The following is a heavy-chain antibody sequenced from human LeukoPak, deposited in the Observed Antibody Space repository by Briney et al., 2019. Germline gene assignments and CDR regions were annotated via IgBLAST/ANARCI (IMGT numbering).Heavy chain of an antibody. J-gene: IGHJ5*02. CDR1: GGSISSYY. CDR2: IYYSGST. D-gene: IGHD1-26*01. V-gene: IGHV4-59*08. CDR3: AGSLVGATGGWFDP. Sequence: KPSETLSLTCTVSGGSISSYYWSWIRQPPGKGPEWIGYIYYSGSTNYNPSLKSRVTISVDTSKNQFSLKLSSVTAADTAVYYCAGSLVGATGGWFDPWGQGTLVTVSS.